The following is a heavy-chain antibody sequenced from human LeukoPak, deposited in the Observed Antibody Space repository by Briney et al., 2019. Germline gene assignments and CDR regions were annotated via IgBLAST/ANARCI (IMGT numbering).Heavy chain of an antibody. V-gene: IGHV1-18*01. Sequence: GGAVKESCKASGYTFIRYGFSWVRQAPGQGLEWMGWISAYNGDTNYAQKVQGRVTMTTDTSTTTAYMELRSLRSDDTAVYYCARDQGNGYLGDYWGQGTLVTVSS. D-gene: IGHD3-22*01. CDR3: ARDQGNGYLGDY. CDR1: GYTFIRYG. CDR2: ISAYNGDT. J-gene: IGHJ4*02.